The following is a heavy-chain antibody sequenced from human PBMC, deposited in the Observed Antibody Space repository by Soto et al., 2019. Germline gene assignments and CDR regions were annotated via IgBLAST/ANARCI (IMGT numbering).Heavy chain of an antibody. Sequence: LSLPCTVSGGSISSYYWSWIRQPPGKGLEWIGYIYYSGSTNYNPSLKSRVTISVDTSKNQFSLKLSSVTAADTAVYYCASRPFLGYCSGGSCYSGPFQHWAQGTLVTVSS. CDR1: GGSISSYY. V-gene: IGHV4-59*08. CDR3: ASRPFLGYCSGGSCYSGPFQH. D-gene: IGHD2-15*01. CDR2: IYYSGST. J-gene: IGHJ1*01.